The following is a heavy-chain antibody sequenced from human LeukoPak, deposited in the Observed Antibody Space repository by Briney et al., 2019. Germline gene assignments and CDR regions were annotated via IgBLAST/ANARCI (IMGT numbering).Heavy chain of an antibody. J-gene: IGHJ3*02. CDR1: GFTFDDYG. CDR2: INWNGGST. CDR3: ARLYGSGPSNAFDI. V-gene: IGHV3-20*01. Sequence: PGGSLRLSCAASGFTFDDYGMSWVRQAPGKGLEGFSGINWNGGSTGYADSVKGRFTISRDNAKNSLYLQMNSLRAEDTALYHCARLYGSGPSNAFDIWGQGTMVTVSS. D-gene: IGHD3-10*01.